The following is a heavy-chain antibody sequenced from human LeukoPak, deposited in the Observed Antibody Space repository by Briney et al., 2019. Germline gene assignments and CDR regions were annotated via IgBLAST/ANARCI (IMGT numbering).Heavy chain of an antibody. V-gene: IGHV1-69*13. Sequence: GASVKVSCRASGGTFSSYAISWVRQAPGQGLEWMGGIIPIFGTANYAQKFQGRVTITADESTSTAYMELSSLRSEDTAVYYCARDRINSGSYYSTFDYWGQGTLVTVSS. J-gene: IGHJ4*02. CDR3: ARDRINSGSYYSTFDY. CDR2: IIPIFGTA. CDR1: GGTFSSYA. D-gene: IGHD1-26*01.